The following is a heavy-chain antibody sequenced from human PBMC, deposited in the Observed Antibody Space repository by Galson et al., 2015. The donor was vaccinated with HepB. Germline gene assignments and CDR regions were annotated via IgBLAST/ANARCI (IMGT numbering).Heavy chain of an antibody. CDR2: ISSNGGST. CDR3: VNFGEDDWNHYFDY. D-gene: IGHD1-1*01. V-gene: IGHV3-64D*06. J-gene: IGHJ4*02. Sequence: SLRLSCAASGFTFSSYDMHWVRQAPGKGLEYVSAISSNGGSTYYADSVKGRFTISRDNSKNTLYLQMSSLRAEDTAVYYCVNFGEDDWNHYFDYWGQGALVTVSS. CDR1: GFTFSSYD.